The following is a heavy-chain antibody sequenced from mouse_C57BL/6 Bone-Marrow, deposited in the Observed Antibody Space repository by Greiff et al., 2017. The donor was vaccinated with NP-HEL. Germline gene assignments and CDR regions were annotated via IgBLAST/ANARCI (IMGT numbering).Heavy chain of an antibody. J-gene: IGHJ1*03. Sequence: EVKLQESGPGLVKPSQTVFLTCTVTGISITTGNYRWSWIRQFPGNKLEWIGYIYYSGTITYNPSLTSRTTITRDTPKNQFFLEMNSLTAEDTATYYCARERGFITTVVADWYFDVWGTGTTVTVSS. D-gene: IGHD1-1*01. CDR2: IYYSGTI. CDR3: ARERGFITTVVADWYFDV. CDR1: GISITTGNYR. V-gene: IGHV3-5*01.